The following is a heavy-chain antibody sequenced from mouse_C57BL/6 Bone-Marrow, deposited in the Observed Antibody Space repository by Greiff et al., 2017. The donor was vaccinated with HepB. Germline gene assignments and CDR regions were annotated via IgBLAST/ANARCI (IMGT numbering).Heavy chain of an antibody. J-gene: IGHJ1*03. CDR1: GFTFSDFY. CDR2: SRNKANDYTT. Sequence: EVKLVESGGGLVQSGRSLRLSCATSGFTFSDFYMEWVRQAPGKGLEWIAASRNKANDYTTEYSASVKGRFIVSRDTSQSILYLQMNALRAEDTASYYCARGTHFDVWGTGTTVTVSS. CDR3: ARGTHFDV. D-gene: IGHD2-14*01. V-gene: IGHV7-1*01.